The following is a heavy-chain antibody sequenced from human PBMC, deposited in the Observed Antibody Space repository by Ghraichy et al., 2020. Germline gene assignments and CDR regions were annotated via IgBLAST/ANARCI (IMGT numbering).Heavy chain of an antibody. CDR1: GDSVSTKCVT. V-gene: IGHV6-1*01. J-gene: IGHJ6*02. CDR2: TYYRSKCNN. D-gene: IGHD3-10*01. Sequence: SETLSLTCAISGDSVSTKCVTWIWLRPSTSRVLVWLVRTYYRSKCNNDYAASVKSRIIITPDTSKNQLSLQLNSVTPEDTAVYYCARGHYPRGLDVWGQGTTVTVSS. CDR3: ARGHYPRGLDV.